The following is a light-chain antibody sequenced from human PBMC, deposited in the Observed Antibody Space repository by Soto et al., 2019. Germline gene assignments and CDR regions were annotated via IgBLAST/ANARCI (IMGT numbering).Light chain of an antibody. V-gene: IGLV2-14*01. CDR2: GVS. CDR1: RSDIGSYNY. Sequence: QSVLTHPASVSGSPGQSITISCSGTRSDIGSYNYVAWYQQFPGKTPKILIYGVSNRPSGVSSRFSGSKSGNTASLTISGFQAEDEADYYCISYTGSSTSYVFGSGTKVTVL. J-gene: IGLJ1*01. CDR3: ISYTGSSTSYV.